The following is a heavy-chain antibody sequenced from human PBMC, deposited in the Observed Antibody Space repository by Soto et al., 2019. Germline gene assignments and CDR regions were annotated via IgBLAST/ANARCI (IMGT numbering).Heavy chain of an antibody. V-gene: IGHV1-69*13. CDR3: ASRREMATKYYYYGMDV. CDR2: IIPIFGTA. D-gene: IGHD5-12*01. J-gene: IGHJ6*02. CDR1: GGTFSSYA. Sequence: ASVKVSCKASGGTFSSYAISWVRQAPGQGLEWMGGIIPIFGTANYAQKFQGRVTITADESTSTAYMELSSLRSEDTAVYYCASRREMATKYYYYGMDVWGQGTTVTVSS.